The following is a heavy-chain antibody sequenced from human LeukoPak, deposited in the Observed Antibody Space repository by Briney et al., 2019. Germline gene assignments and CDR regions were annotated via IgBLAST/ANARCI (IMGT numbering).Heavy chain of an antibody. V-gene: IGHV4-30-2*01. J-gene: IGHJ4*02. D-gene: IGHD3-22*01. CDR2: IYHSGST. CDR3: ARVGSSGYLDY. Sequence: SETLSLTCAVSGGSISSGGYSWSWIRQPPGKGLEWIGYIYHSGSTYYNPSLKSRVTISVDRSKNQFSLKLSSVTAADTAVYYCARVGSSGYLDYWGQGTLVTDSS. CDR1: GGSISSGGYS.